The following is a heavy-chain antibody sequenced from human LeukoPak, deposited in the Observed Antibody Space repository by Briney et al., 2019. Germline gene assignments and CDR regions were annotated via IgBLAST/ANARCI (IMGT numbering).Heavy chain of an antibody. D-gene: IGHD4-17*01. CDR1: GFTFSSYS. J-gene: IGHJ4*02. V-gene: IGHV3-21*01. Sequence: GGSLRLSCAASGFTFSSYSMNWVRQAPGKGLEWVSSISSSSSYIYYADSVKGRFTISRDNAKNSLYLPMNSLRAEDTAVYYCARGLMTTVTTVDYWGQGTLVTVSS. CDR2: ISSSSSYI. CDR3: ARGLMTTVTTVDY.